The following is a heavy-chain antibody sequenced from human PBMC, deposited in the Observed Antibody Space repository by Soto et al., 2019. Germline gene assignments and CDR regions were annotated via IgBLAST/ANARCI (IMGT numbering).Heavy chain of an antibody. CDR1: GFSFSSYA. CDR2: ISVSGAT. V-gene: IGHV3-23*01. Sequence: EVQLSESGGGLVQPGGSLTLSCAASGFSFSSYAMSWARQAPGTGLEWVSSISVSGATHYADSVMGRFTISRDDSRNSLYLQMSSLRARDSSFYYCANHYFFDSWAQGILVTV. CDR3: ANHYFFDS. J-gene: IGHJ4*02.